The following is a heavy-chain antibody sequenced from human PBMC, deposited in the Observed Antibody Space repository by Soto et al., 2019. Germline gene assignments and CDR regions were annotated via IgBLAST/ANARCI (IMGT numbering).Heavy chain of an antibody. D-gene: IGHD3-10*01. CDR2: INHSGST. Sequence: SETLSLTCAVYGGSFSGYYWSWIRQPPGKGLEWIGEINHSGSTNYNPSLKSRVTISVDTSKNQFSLKVSSVTAADTAVYYCARRWFLAWFDPWGQGTLVTVS. CDR1: GGSFSGYY. J-gene: IGHJ5*02. V-gene: IGHV4-34*01. CDR3: ARRWFLAWFDP.